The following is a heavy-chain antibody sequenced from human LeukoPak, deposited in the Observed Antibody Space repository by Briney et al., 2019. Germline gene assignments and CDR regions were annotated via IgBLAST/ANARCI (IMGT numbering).Heavy chain of an antibody. Sequence: GGSLRLSCAASGFTFSSYAMSWVRQAPGKGLEWVSAISGSGGSTYYADSVKGRFTISRDTSKNTLYLQMNSLRAEDTAVYYCAKDLGYSGYCSSTSCYERAFDIWGQGTMVTVSS. CDR1: GFTFSSYA. V-gene: IGHV3-23*01. D-gene: IGHD2-2*01. CDR2: ISGSGGST. J-gene: IGHJ3*02. CDR3: AKDLGYSGYCSSTSCYERAFDI.